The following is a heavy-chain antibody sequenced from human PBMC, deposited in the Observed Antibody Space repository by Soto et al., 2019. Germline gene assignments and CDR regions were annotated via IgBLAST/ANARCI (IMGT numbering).Heavy chain of an antibody. D-gene: IGHD5-12*01. CDR2: IIPIFGTA. Sequence: QVQLVQSGAEVKKPGSSVKVSCKASGGTFSSYAISWVRQAPGQGLEWMGGIIPIFGTANYAQKFQGRVTITADESTSTDYMELSSLRSEDTAVYYCARDHIGYSGYELNWFDPWGQGTLVTVSS. CDR3: ARDHIGYSGYELNWFDP. J-gene: IGHJ5*02. CDR1: GGTFSSYA. V-gene: IGHV1-69*01.